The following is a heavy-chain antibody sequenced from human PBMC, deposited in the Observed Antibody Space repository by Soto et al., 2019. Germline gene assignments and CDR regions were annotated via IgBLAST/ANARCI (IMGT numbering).Heavy chain of an antibody. Sequence: PGGSLRLSCAASGFTFSNAWMNWVRQAPGKRLEKVGRIKSKNDGGTTDYEAPVKGRLTISRDNAKNTLYLQMNSLRAEDTAVYFCVRGDGDYYDGNGYLGRHWGQGTLVTVSS. CDR1: GFTFSNAW. CDR2: IKSKNDGGTT. CDR3: VRGDGDYYDGNGYLGRH. D-gene: IGHD3-22*01. J-gene: IGHJ4*02. V-gene: IGHV3-15*07.